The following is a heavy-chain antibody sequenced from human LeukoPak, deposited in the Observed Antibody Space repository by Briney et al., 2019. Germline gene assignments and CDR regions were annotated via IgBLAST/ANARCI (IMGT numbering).Heavy chain of an antibody. V-gene: IGHV3-53*01. D-gene: IGHD3-10*01. CDR2: IYSGGST. J-gene: IGHJ4*02. CDR3: AGGGTMVRGVIMPFDY. CDR1: GFTVSSNY. Sequence: GGSLRLSCAASGFTVSSNYMSWVRQAPGKGLEWVSVIYSGGSTYYADSVKGRLTISRDNSKNTLYLQMNSLRAEDTAVYYCAGGGTMVRGVIMPFDYWGQGTLVTVSS.